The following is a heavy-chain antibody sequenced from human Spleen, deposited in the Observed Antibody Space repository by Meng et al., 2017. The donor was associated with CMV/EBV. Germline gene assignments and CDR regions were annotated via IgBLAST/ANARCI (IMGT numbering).Heavy chain of an antibody. CDR3: ARGPTARRKAWFDP. V-gene: IGHV4-34*01. CDR1: GGSFSGYY. Sequence: VQLQQGGPGLLKPSETLSLTCAVYGGSFSGYYWSWIRQPPGKGLEWIGEINHSGSTNHNPSLKSRVTISVDTSKNQFSLKLSSVTAADTAVYYCARGPTARRKAWFDPWGQGTLVTVSS. CDR2: INHSGST. D-gene: IGHD6-25*01. J-gene: IGHJ5*02.